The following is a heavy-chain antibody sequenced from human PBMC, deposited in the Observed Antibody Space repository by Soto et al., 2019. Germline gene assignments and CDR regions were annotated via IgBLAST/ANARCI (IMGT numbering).Heavy chain of an antibody. Sequence: SVKVSCKASGGTFSSYAISWVRQAPGQGLEWMGGIIPIFGTANYAQKFQGRVTITADESTSTAYMELSSLRSEDTAVYYCARQVMAVAGDNWFDPWGQGTLVTSPQ. D-gene: IGHD6-19*01. J-gene: IGHJ5*02. V-gene: IGHV1-69*13. CDR2: IIPIFGTA. CDR1: GGTFSSYA. CDR3: ARQVMAVAGDNWFDP.